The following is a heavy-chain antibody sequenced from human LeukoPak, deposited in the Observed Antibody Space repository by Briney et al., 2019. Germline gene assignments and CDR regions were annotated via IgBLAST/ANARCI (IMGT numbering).Heavy chain of an antibody. CDR3: AKKGAVSGTDYFDY. V-gene: IGHV3-53*01. D-gene: IGHD6-19*01. CDR1: GFTVSGYY. J-gene: IGHJ4*02. CDR2: VTSGGSA. Sequence: GGSLRLSCAASGFTVSGYYMNWVRQAPGKGLEWVSGVTSGGSAYYADSVTGRFTISRDNSKITLYLQMNSLRAEDTAVYYCAKKGAVSGTDYFDYWGQGTLVTVSS.